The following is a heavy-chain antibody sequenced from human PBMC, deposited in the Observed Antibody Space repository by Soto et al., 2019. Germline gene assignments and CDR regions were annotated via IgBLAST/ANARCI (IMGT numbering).Heavy chain of an antibody. Sequence: QVQLVQSGAEVKKPGASVKVSCKASGYTFTSYGISWVRQAPGQGLEGMGWISAYNGNTNNAQKLQGRVPMTTDTSTSTAYMVRRSLGSDVTAVYSCASDPGGIGVDFWGQGTLVTVSS. V-gene: IGHV1-18*01. CDR2: ISAYNGNT. D-gene: IGHD3-16*01. J-gene: IGHJ4*02. CDR1: GYTFTSYG. CDR3: ASDPGGIGVDF.